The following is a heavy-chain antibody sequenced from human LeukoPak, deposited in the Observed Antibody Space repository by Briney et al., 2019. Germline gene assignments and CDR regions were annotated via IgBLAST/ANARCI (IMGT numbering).Heavy chain of an antibody. Sequence: KPSETLSLTCTVSGGSISSYYWNWIRQPPGKGLEWIGYISYSGNTIHSPSLKSRVTVSVDSSQNQFSLKLTSVTAADTAVYYCARGSYYDHGMDVWGQGTTVTVSS. V-gene: IGHV4-59*01. CDR2: ISYSGNT. CDR3: ARGSYYDHGMDV. J-gene: IGHJ6*02. CDR1: GGSISSYY. D-gene: IGHD3-22*01.